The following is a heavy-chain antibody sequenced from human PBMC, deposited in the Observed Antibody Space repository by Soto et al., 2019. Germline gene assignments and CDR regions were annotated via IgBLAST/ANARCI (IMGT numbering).Heavy chain of an antibody. D-gene: IGHD2-8*01. Sequence: GESLKISCKGSGYSFTSYWISWVRQMPGKGLEWMGRIDPSDSYTNYSPSFQGHVTISADKSISTAYLQWSSLKASDTAMYYCATQGHCPNGVCSWNYGMDVWGQGTTVTVSS. V-gene: IGHV5-10-1*01. J-gene: IGHJ6*02. CDR2: IDPSDSYT. CDR1: GYSFTSYW. CDR3: ATQGHCPNGVCSWNYGMDV.